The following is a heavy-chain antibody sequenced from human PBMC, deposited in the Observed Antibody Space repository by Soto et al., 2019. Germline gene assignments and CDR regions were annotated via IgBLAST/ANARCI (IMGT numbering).Heavy chain of an antibody. D-gene: IGHD7-27*01. V-gene: IGHV1-8*02. CDR1: GYTFTSYD. CDR3: ARGPPDWGFDL. CDR2: MSPKTGDT. Sequence: QVQLVQSGAEVKKPGASVKVSCKASGYTFTSYDINWVRQATGQGLEWIGWMSPKTGDTGYAQNFQGRATMTGNPTISTAYRDLSSLTSEDTAVYYCARGPPDWGFDLWGQGTLVPVSS. J-gene: IGHJ4*02.